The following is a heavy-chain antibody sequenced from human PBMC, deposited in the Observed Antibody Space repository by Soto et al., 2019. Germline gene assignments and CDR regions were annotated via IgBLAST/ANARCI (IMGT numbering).Heavy chain of an antibody. J-gene: IGHJ6*02. V-gene: IGHV1-3*01. Sequence: GASVKVSCKTSGYTFTSYAIHWVRQAPGQRXEWMGWINAGNGNTKYSQKFEGRVTITGAKSASTAYMEVSSLTSEDTAVYYCTRGDFWSGYRPDYYGMDVWGQGTTVTVSS. CDR2: INAGNGNT. CDR3: TRGDFWSGYRPDYYGMDV. D-gene: IGHD3-3*01. CDR1: GYTFTSYA.